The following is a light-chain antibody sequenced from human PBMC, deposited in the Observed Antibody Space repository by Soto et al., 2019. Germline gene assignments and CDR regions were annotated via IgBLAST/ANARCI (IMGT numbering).Light chain of an antibody. CDR2: AAS. Sequence: DIQMTQSPSSLSASVGDRVTITCRASRSISTHLNWYQQKPGKAPNLLIYAASSLHSGVPSRFSGSGAGTDFTLSISSLQPEDFATYFCQQSYSTPPTFGHGTKVDIK. V-gene: IGKV1-39*01. CDR1: RSISTH. CDR3: QQSYSTPPT. J-gene: IGKJ3*01.